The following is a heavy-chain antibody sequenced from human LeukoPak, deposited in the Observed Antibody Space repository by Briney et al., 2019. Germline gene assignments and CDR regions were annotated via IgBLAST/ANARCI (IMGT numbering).Heavy chain of an antibody. J-gene: IGHJ4*02. CDR3: AKVPYYYDSSIDY. V-gene: IGHV3-23*01. Sequence: GGSLRLSCAASGFTFSSYAMSWVRQAPGKGLEWVSAISGSGGSTYYADSAKGRFTISRDNSKNTLYLQMNSLRAEDTAVYYCAKVPYYYDSSIDYWGQGTLVTVSS. CDR2: ISGSGGST. CDR1: GFTFSSYA. D-gene: IGHD3-22*01.